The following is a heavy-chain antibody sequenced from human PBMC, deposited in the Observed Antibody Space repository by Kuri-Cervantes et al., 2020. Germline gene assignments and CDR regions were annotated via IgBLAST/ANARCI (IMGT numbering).Heavy chain of an antibody. D-gene: IGHD6-19*01. CDR1: GYTFTGYY. CDR3: ARDSSGWYEAGDYDY. CDR2: INPNSGGT. V-gene: IGHV1-2*02. Sequence: ASVTVSCKASGYTFTGYYMHWVRQPPGQGLEWMGWINPNSGGTNYAQKFQGRVTMTRDTSISTAYMELSRMRSDDTAVYYCARDSSGWYEAGDYDYWGQGTLVTVSS. J-gene: IGHJ4*02.